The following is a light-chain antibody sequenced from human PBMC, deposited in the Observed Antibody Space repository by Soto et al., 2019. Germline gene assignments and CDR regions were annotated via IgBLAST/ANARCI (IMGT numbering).Light chain of an antibody. CDR1: SSXXGSYNL. CDR2: EGS. J-gene: IGLJ2*01. V-gene: IGLV2-23*01. CDR3: CSYAGSSTYVV. Sequence: QSALTQPASVSGSPGQSITISXXGTSSXXGSYNLVSWYQQHPGKAPKLMIYEGSKRPSGVSNRFSGSKSGNTASLTISGLQAEDEADYYCCSYAGSSTYVVFGGGTKLTVL.